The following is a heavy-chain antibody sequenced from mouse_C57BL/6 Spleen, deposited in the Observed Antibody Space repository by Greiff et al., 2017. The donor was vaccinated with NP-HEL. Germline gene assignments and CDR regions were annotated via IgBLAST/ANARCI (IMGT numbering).Heavy chain of an antibody. V-gene: IGHV5-16*01. CDR1: GFTFSDYY. CDR3: ARGGGYYYGSSYVDYFDY. D-gene: IGHD1-1*01. J-gene: IGHJ2*01. Sequence: EVMLVESEGGLVQPGSSMKLSCTASGFTFSDYYMAWVRQVPEKGLEWVANINYDGSSTYYLDSLKSRFIISRDNAKNILYLQMSSLKSEDTATYYCARGGGYYYGSSYVDYFDYWGQGTTLTVSS. CDR2: INYDGSST.